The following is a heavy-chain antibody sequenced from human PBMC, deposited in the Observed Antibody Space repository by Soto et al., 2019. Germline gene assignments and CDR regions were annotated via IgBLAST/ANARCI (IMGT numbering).Heavy chain of an antibody. CDR2: IYYSGST. CDR3: ARPYGDYGEGY. J-gene: IGHJ4*02. Sequence: QLQLQESGPGLVKPSETLSLTCTVSGGSISSSSYYWGWIRQPPGKGLEWIGSIYYSGSTYYNPFLKSRVAISVDASKNQFSRKLSSVTAADTAVYYCARPYGDYGEGYWGQGTLVTVSS. V-gene: IGHV4-39*01. CDR1: GGSISSSSYY. D-gene: IGHD4-17*01.